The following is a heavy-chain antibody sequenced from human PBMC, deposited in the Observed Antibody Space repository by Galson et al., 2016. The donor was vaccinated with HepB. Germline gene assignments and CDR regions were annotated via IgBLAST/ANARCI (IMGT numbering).Heavy chain of an antibody. V-gene: IGHV3-48*04. Sequence: SLRLSCAASGFIFADYSMNWVRQAPGKGLEWVSHISHTSRTIYHADSVRGRFTISRDNAKNSLYLQMNGLRAEDTAVYYCAKDTQGVTMIIVDTAGYFDYWGQGTLVTVS. CDR3: AKDTQGVTMIIVDTAGYFDY. J-gene: IGHJ4*02. CDR1: GFIFADYS. CDR2: ISHTSRTI. D-gene: IGHD3-22*01.